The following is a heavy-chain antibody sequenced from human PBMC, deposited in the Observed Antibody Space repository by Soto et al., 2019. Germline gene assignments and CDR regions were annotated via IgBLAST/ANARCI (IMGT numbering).Heavy chain of an antibody. CDR1: GFTFISYA. CDR3: AKARSSSWPYYYGMDV. Sequence: GSLRLSCAASGFTFISYAMTWVRQAPGKGLEWVSGISGSGVSTYYADSVKGRFTISRDNSKDTLYLQMNSLRVEDTAVYYCAKARSSSWPYYYGMDVWGQGTTVTVSS. D-gene: IGHD6-13*01. CDR2: ISGSGVST. J-gene: IGHJ6*02. V-gene: IGHV3-23*01.